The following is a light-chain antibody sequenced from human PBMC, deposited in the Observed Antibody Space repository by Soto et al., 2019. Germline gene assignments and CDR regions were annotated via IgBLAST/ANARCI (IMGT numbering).Light chain of an antibody. Sequence: DIQMTQSPSSLPASLGDRVTVTGLASQSIRGYLNWYQHKPGTAPKLLILAASRLQTGVPLRFSGSGSGTNFTLTISNLHPEDFATYSCQQTYRIPLTFGGGTKVDIK. CDR3: QQTYRIPLT. CDR2: AAS. J-gene: IGKJ4*01. V-gene: IGKV1-39*01. CDR1: QSIRGY.